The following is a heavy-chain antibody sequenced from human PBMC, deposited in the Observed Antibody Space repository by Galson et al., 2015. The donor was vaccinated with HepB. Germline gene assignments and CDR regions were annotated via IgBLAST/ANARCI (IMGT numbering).Heavy chain of an antibody. Sequence: SLRLSCAASGFTFSDYYMSWIRQAPGKGLEWVSYISSSGSTIYYADSVKGRFTVSRDNAKNSLYLQMNSLRAEDTAVYYCARDLFYYYYYMDVWGKGTTVTVSS. CDR2: ISSSGSTI. J-gene: IGHJ6*03. V-gene: IGHV3-11*01. CDR1: GFTFSDYY. CDR3: ARDLFYYYYYMDV.